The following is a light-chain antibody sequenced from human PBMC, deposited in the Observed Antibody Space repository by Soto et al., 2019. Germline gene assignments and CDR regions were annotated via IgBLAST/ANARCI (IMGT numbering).Light chain of an antibody. J-gene: IGKJ4*01. CDR2: GAS. Sequence: EIVMTQSPATLSVSPGERATLSCRASQTVNNNLACYQQKPGQAPRLLIYGASARATGIPARFSGSGSGTEFTLTISSLQSEDFAVYYCQQYSNWPLTFGGGTKVEIK. CDR3: QQYSNWPLT. V-gene: IGKV3-15*01. CDR1: QTVNNN.